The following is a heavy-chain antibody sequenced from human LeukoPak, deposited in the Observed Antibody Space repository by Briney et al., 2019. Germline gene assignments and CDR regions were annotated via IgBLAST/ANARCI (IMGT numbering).Heavy chain of an antibody. D-gene: IGHD3-10*02. CDR1: GYTFTGYY. CDR3: AREGMFGELLFDY. Sequence: ASVKVSCKASGYTFTGYYIHWVRQAPGQGLEWMGWINPNSGGTNYAQKFQGRVTMTRDTSISTVYMELSRLRSDDTAVYYCAREGMFGELLFDYWGQGTLVTVSS. CDR2: INPNSGGT. J-gene: IGHJ4*02. V-gene: IGHV1-2*02.